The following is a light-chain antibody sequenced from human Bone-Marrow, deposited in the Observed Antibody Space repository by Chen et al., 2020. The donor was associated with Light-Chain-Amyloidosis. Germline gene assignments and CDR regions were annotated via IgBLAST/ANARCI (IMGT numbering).Light chain of an antibody. V-gene: IGKV3D-15*01. CDR2: GAS. J-gene: IGKJ1*01. CDR3: QQFHDWRT. CDR1: QIIGTN. Sequence: EIVMTQSPATLYVSPGGRATLSCRARQIIGTNLAWYQQKPGQPPRLLIYGASTRATGIPARFSGSGSGTECTLTISSLQSEDFAVYYCQQFHDWRTFGQGTKVEI.